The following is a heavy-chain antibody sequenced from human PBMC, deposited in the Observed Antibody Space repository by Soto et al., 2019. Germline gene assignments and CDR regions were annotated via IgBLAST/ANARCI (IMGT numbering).Heavy chain of an antibody. D-gene: IGHD3-10*01. Sequence: GGSLRLSCAASGFTFISYSMNWVLQAPWKGLEWVSYISSSSSTIYYADSVKGRFTISRDNAKNSLYLQMNSLRAEDTAVYYCARDRVVRGVIYYYYYYGMDVWGQGTTVTVSS. CDR1: GFTFISYS. V-gene: IGHV3-48*01. CDR2: ISSSSSTI. CDR3: ARDRVVRGVIYYYYYYGMDV. J-gene: IGHJ6*02.